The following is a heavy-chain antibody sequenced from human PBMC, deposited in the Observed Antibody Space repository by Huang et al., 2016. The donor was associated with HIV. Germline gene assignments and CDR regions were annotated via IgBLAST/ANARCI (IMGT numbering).Heavy chain of an antibody. CDR2: ISYDGSNK. D-gene: IGHD1-26*01. Sequence: VQLVESGGGVVQPGRSLRLACAASGFSFSTYGLHWVRQAPGKGLEGVAVISYDGSNKDYAHYGKGRFTISRDTSENKVYLQMNSLRHEDTAVYYCAKDGADEEWDIDYWGQGTLVTVSS. V-gene: IGHV3-30*18. J-gene: IGHJ4*02. CDR3: AKDGADEEWDIDY. CDR1: GFSFSTYG.